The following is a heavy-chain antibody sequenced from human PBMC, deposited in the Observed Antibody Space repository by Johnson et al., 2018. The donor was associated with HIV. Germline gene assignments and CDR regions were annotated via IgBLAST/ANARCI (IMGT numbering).Heavy chain of an antibody. D-gene: IGHD3-3*01. V-gene: IGHV3-7*01. CDR1: GFTFSSYW. Sequence: VQLVESGGGLVQPGGSLRLSCAASGFTFSSYWMSWVRQAPGKGLEWVANIKQDGSEKYYVASVKGRLTISRDNAKNSLYLQMNSLIAEDTAVYYFAGVAYYARAFALWGQGTMVTVSS. CDR3: AGVAYYARAFAL. J-gene: IGHJ3*01. CDR2: IKQDGSEK.